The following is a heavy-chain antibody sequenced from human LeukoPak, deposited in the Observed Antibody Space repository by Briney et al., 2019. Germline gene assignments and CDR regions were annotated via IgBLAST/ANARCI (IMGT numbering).Heavy chain of an antibody. CDR2: ISSNGDST. Sequence: PGGSQRLSCAASGITFSSYAMHWVRQAPGKGLEYVSAISSNGDSTYYANSVKGRFTISRDNSKNSLYLQMNSLRAEDTAVYYCASEGTRAWDDYYYYMDVWGKGTTVTVSS. CDR3: ASEGTRAWDDYYYYMDV. V-gene: IGHV3-64*01. D-gene: IGHD1-1*01. CDR1: GITFSSYA. J-gene: IGHJ6*03.